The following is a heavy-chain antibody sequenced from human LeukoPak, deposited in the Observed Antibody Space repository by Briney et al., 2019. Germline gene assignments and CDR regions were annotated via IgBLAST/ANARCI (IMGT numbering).Heavy chain of an antibody. J-gene: IGHJ4*02. CDR1: GYTFTTYY. V-gene: IGHV1-46*01. Sequence: ASVKVSCKASGYTFTTYYIHWVRQAPGQGLEWMGIFNPSSYYTTYAQNSQGRITMTRDTSTSTVYMELSSLRSEDTAVYYCARDLGLSPGRGRYFDLPDHYWGQGTLVTVSS. CDR2: FNPSSYYT. CDR3: ARDLGLSPGRGRYFDLPDHY. D-gene: IGHD3-9*01.